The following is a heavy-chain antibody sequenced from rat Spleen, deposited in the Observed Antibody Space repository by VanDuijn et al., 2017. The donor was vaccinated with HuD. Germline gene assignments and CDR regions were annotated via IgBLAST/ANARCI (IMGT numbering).Heavy chain of an antibody. V-gene: IGHV5-7*01. CDR1: GFTFSDYN. CDR3: ARHSPYYSSYMWFAY. CDR2: ISYDGSST. Sequence: EVQLVESGGGLVQPGRSLKLSCAASGFTFSDYNMAWVRQAPKKGLEWVATISYDGSSTYYRDSVKGPFTISRDNAKSTLYLQMDSLRSEDTATYYCARHSPYYSSYMWFAYWGQGTLVTVSS. J-gene: IGHJ3*01. D-gene: IGHD1-2*01.